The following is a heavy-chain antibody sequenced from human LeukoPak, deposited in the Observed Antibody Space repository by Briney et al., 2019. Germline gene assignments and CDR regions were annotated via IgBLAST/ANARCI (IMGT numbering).Heavy chain of an antibody. V-gene: IGHV4-34*01. CDR1: GASFSDYC. D-gene: IGHD3-9*01. Sequence: SETLSLTCAVYGASFSDYCWNWIRQPPGKGLEWIGEINHRGITNYNPSLKSRVTISVDTSKYQFSLILTSVTAADTAVYYCARRKTPMNPLTGWGQGTLVTVSS. CDR2: INHRGIT. CDR3: ARRKTPMNPLTG. J-gene: IGHJ4*02.